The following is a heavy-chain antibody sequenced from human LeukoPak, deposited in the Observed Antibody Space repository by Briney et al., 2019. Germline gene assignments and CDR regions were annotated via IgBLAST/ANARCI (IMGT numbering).Heavy chain of an antibody. D-gene: IGHD3-22*01. J-gene: IGHJ4*02. CDR1: GFTFSSYY. Sequence: GGSLRLSCAASGFTFSSYYMFRVRQAPGKGLAWVSTIKGDETSTKYADSVRGRFTVSRDNARNTLYLQLNSLRAEDTAVYYCARDQSYYYDSSGYKPTDYWGQGTLVTVSS. CDR2: IKGDETST. CDR3: ARDQSYYYDSSGYKPTDY. V-gene: IGHV3-74*03.